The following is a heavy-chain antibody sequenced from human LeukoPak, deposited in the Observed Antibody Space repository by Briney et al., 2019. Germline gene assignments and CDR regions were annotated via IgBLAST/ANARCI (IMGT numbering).Heavy chain of an antibody. CDR1: GGSFSDYY. CDR2: INHSGNT. V-gene: IGHV4-34*01. CDR3: ARVEEGYGSGRRENYYYYYMDV. J-gene: IGHJ6*03. D-gene: IGHD3-10*01. Sequence: SETLSLTCAVYGGSFSDYYWSWIRQPPGKGLEWIGEINHSGNTYYNPSLKSRVTISVDTSKNQFSLKLSSVTAADTAVYYCARVEEGYGSGRRENYYYYYMDVWGKGTTVTISS.